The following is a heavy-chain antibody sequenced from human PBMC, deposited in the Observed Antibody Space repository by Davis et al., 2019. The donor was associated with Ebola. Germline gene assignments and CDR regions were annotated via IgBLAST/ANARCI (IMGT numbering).Heavy chain of an antibody. J-gene: IGHJ5*02. V-gene: IGHV3-74*01. D-gene: IGHD6-13*01. Sequence: PGGSLRLSCAASGFTFSRYWMHWVRQPPGKGLVWVSRISTDVSSTSYADSVKGRFTISRDNAKNTLYLQMNSLRAEDTAVYYCARDRYSSSWLQGFDPWGQGTLVTVSS. CDR2: ISTDVSST. CDR3: ARDRYSSSWLQGFDP. CDR1: GFTFSRYW.